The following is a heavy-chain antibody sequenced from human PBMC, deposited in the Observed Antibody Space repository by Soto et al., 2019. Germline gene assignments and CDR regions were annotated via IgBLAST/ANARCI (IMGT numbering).Heavy chain of an antibody. CDR1: GGTFSSYA. Sequence: QVQLVQSGAEVKKPGSSVRVSCKASGGTFSSYAISWVRQAPGQGLEWMGGIIPIFGTANYAQKFQGRVTITADESTSTEYMELSSLRSEDTAVYYCASLLITIFGVADAFDIWGQGTMVTVSS. V-gene: IGHV1-69*01. J-gene: IGHJ3*02. D-gene: IGHD3-3*01. CDR3: ASLLITIFGVADAFDI. CDR2: IIPIFGTA.